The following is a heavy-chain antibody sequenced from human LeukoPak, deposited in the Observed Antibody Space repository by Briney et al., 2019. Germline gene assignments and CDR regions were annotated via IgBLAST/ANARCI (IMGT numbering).Heavy chain of an antibody. D-gene: IGHD3-16*01. CDR3: ARLSDLIPFGEDAFDI. J-gene: IGHJ3*02. V-gene: IGHV5-51*01. CDR2: IYPGDSDT. Sequence: GESLKISCKGSGYSFTSYWIGWVRQMPGNGLEWMGIIYPGDSDTRYSPSFQGQVTISADKSISTAYLQWSSLKASDTAMYYCARLSDLIPFGEDAFDIWGQGTMVTVSS. CDR1: GYSFTSYW.